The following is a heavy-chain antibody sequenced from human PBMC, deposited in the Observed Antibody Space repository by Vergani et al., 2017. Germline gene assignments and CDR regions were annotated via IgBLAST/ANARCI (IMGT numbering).Heavy chain of an antibody. CDR3: ARVGVVRGVSYYSDYYGMDV. D-gene: IGHD3-10*01. Sequence: QVQLQESGPGLVKPSQTLSLTCTVSGGSISSGDYYWSWIRQPPGKGLEWIGYIYYSGSTYYNPSLKSRVTISVDTSKNQFSLKLSSVTAADTAVYYCARVGVVRGVSYYSDYYGMDVGGQGTTVTVSS. V-gene: IGHV4-30-4*08. J-gene: IGHJ6*02. CDR2: IYYSGST. CDR1: GGSISSGDYY.